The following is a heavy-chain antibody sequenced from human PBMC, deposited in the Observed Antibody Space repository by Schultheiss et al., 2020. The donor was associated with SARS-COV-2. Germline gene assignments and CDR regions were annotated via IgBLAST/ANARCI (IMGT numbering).Heavy chain of an antibody. J-gene: IGHJ4*02. V-gene: IGHV3-33*08. Sequence: GESLKISCAASGFTFSSYGMHWVRQAPGKGLEWVAVIWYDGSNKYYADSVKGRFTISRDNSKNTLYLQMNSLRAEDTAVYYCARDLRIAAAGVFDYWGQGTLVTVSS. CDR1: GFTFSSYG. CDR2: IWYDGSNK. D-gene: IGHD6-13*01. CDR3: ARDLRIAAAGVFDY.